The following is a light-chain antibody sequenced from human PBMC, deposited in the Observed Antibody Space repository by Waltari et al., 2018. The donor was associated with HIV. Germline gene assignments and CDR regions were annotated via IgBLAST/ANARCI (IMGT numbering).Light chain of an antibody. Sequence: EVVLTQSPSTLSLSQGERATLSCRASQNIGNYLAWYQQKPGQAPRLLIYDASTRASGIPARFSGSGSGTDFTLTISSLEPEDVAVYYCQQRSNWPPVTFGQGTRLEIE. CDR3: QQRSNWPPVT. CDR2: DAS. CDR1: QNIGNY. J-gene: IGKJ5*01. V-gene: IGKV3-11*01.